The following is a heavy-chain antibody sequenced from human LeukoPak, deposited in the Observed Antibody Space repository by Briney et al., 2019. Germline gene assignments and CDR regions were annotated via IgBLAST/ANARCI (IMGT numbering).Heavy chain of an antibody. J-gene: IGHJ4*02. CDR2: IYYSGST. CDR1: GDSINSAAYY. Sequence: SETLSLTCTVSGDSINSAAYYWSWVRQHPGKGLEWIGYIYYSGSTSYNPSLQSRVTISIDTSKNQFSLKLSSVTAADTAVYYCARDNDFWSGYYSFDFWGRGTLVTVSS. D-gene: IGHD3-3*01. V-gene: IGHV4-31*03. CDR3: ARDNDFWSGYYSFDF.